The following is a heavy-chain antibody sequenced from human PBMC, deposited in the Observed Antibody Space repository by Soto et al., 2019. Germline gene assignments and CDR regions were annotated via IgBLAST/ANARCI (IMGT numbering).Heavy chain of an antibody. D-gene: IGHD3-3*01. CDR1: GGSISSYY. V-gene: IGHV4-59*01. CDR3: ARGDSPATWSGYPSEYFQH. Sequence: SETLSITCTVSGGSISSYYWSWIRQPPGKGLEWIGYIYYSGSTNYNPSLKSRVTISVDTSKNQFSLKLSSVTAADTAVYYCARGDSPATWSGYPSEYFQHWGQGTLVTVSS. CDR2: IYYSGST. J-gene: IGHJ1*01.